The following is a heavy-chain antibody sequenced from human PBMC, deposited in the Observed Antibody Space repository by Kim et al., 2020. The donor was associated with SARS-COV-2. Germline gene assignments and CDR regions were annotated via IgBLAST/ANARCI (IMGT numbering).Heavy chain of an antibody. Sequence: GESLNISCKGSGYIYSSYWIGWVRQMPGKGLEWMGIIYPGDSDTRYSPSFQGQVTISADKSINTAYLQWSSLKALDTAMYYCATSPSYDYVWGSFDYWGQGTLVTVSS. CDR2: IYPGDSDT. CDR1: GYIYSSYW. D-gene: IGHD3-16*01. J-gene: IGHJ4*02. V-gene: IGHV5-51*01. CDR3: ATSPSYDYVWGSFDY.